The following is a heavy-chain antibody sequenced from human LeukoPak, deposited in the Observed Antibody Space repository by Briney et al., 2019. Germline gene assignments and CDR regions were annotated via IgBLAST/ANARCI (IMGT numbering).Heavy chain of an antibody. D-gene: IGHD2-15*01. CDR3: AKGIVVVVAATPEYCQH. J-gene: IGHJ1*01. CDR1: GFTFSSYA. Sequence: GGSLRLSCAASGFTFSSYAMSWVRQAPGKGREWVSAICGSGGSTYYADSVKGRFTISRDNSKNTLYLQMNSLRAEDTAVYYCAKGIVVVVAATPEYCQHWGQGTLVTVSS. V-gene: IGHV3-23*01. CDR2: ICGSGGST.